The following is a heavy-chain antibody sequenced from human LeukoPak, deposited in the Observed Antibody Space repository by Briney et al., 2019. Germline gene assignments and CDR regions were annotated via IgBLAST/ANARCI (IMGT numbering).Heavy chain of an antibody. CDR3: AKERRLEIAVAGTVFDY. CDR2: IYSGGDT. J-gene: IGHJ4*02. V-gene: IGHV3-66*01. D-gene: IGHD6-19*01. Sequence: GGSLRLSCAASGFTVSSNYMGWVRQAPGKGLEWVSVIYSGGDTYYADSVKGRFTISRDNSKNMIYLEMSSLKAEDTAVYYCAKERRLEIAVAGTVFDYWGQGTLVTVSS. CDR1: GFTVSSNY.